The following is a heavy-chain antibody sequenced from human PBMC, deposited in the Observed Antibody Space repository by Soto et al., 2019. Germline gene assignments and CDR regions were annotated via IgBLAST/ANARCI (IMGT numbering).Heavy chain of an antibody. Sequence: ASVKVSCKASGYTFTSYAMHWLRQSPGQRLEWMGWINAGNGNTKYSQKFQGRVTITRDTSASTAYMELSSLRSEDTAVYYCARDTIPDYYGMDVWGQGTTVTVSS. J-gene: IGHJ6*02. CDR2: INAGNGNT. V-gene: IGHV1-3*01. D-gene: IGHD3-3*01. CDR3: ARDTIPDYYGMDV. CDR1: GYTFTSYA.